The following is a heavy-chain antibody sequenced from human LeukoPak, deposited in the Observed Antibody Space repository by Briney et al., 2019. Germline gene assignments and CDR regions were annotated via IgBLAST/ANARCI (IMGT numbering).Heavy chain of an antibody. Sequence: GGSLRLSCVASEFTFSSYAVSWVRQAPGKGLDWVSFMSYNGGRVHYADPVKGRFPISRDKSRNTVYLQMNSLRAEDTAVYYCGKDQGNGDYYRNYYYMEVWGKGTTVIVSS. CDR3: GKDQGNGDYYRNYYYMEV. J-gene: IGHJ6*03. V-gene: IGHV3-23*01. CDR2: MSYNGGRV. CDR1: EFTFSSYA. D-gene: IGHD4-17*01.